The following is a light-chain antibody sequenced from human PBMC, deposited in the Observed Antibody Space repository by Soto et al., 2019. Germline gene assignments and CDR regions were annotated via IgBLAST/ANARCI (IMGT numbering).Light chain of an antibody. Sequence: GERVTLSCRASQRLSSNLAWYQQRPGQAPRLLIYGASIRATDIPARFIGSGSGTEFTLTISILQSEDFAVYYCPQYIIRPRPFAQGTMVDVK. J-gene: IGKJ1*01. CDR2: GAS. CDR1: QRLSSN. V-gene: IGKV3D-15*03. CDR3: PQYIIRPRP.